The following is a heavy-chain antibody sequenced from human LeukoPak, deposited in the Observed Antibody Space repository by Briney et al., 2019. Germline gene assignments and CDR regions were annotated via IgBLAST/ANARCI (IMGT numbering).Heavy chain of an antibody. V-gene: IGHV3-23*01. CDR2: ISGSGGST. J-gene: IGHJ4*02. CDR3: AKEPRAMYYFDY. Sequence: GGSLRLPCVASGFTFSSYAINWVRQAPGKGLEWVSAISGSGGSTYYADSVKGRFTISRDNSKNTLYLQMNSLRAEDTAVYYCAKEPRAMYYFDYWGQGTLVTVSS. CDR1: GFTFSSYA.